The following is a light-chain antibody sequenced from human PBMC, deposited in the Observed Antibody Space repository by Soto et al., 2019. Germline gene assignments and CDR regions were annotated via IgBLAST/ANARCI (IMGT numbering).Light chain of an antibody. CDR2: KAS. V-gene: IGKV1-5*03. CDR1: QSISSW. CDR3: QQYSSYSRT. Sequence: DIQMTQSPSTLSASVGDRVTITCRASQSISSWLAWYQQKPGKAPKLLIYKASSLESGVPSRFSGSGSGTEFTLTISSLQPDDFATYYCQQYSSYSRTFGQGSELEIK. J-gene: IGKJ1*01.